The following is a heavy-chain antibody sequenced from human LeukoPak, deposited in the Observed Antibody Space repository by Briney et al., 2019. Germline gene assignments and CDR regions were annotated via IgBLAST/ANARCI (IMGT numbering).Heavy chain of an antibody. CDR3: AKVGKAARIIGTTSRYYYYYMDV. V-gene: IGHV3-30*18. CDR1: GFSFSSYG. J-gene: IGHJ6*03. Sequence: GRSLRLSCAASGFSFSSYGMHWVRQAPGKGLEWVALISQDGSNKYHADSVKGRFTISRDNSKNTLYLQMNSLRAEDTAVYYCAKVGKAARIIGTTSRYYYYYMDVWGKGTTVTISS. D-gene: IGHD1-20*01. CDR2: ISQDGSNK.